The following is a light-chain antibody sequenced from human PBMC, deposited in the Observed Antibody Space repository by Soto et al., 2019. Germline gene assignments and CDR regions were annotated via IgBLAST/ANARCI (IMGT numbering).Light chain of an antibody. V-gene: IGLV2-11*01. CDR2: DVN. Sequence: QSALTQPRSVSGSPGQSDTISCTGTSSDVGAYDFVSWHQHHPGKAPKVIMYDVNKRPSGVPDRFSGSKSGNTASLTISGLQAEDEADYYCSSYVAPYTYVFGTGTKVTVL. CDR1: SSDVGAYDF. J-gene: IGLJ1*01. CDR3: SSYVAPYTYV.